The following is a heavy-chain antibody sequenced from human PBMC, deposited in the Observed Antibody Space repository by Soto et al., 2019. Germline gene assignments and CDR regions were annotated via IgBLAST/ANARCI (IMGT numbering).Heavy chain of an antibody. CDR3: AADGGSNFRVGLG. Sequence: QMQLVQSGPEVKKPGTSVKVSCKASGFTFTRSAVQWVRQARGQRLEWIGWIVVGSGNTNYAQKFQERVTITRDMSTNTAYMELSSLRSEDTAVYYCAADGGSNFRVGLGWGQGTPVTVSS. D-gene: IGHD3-3*02. CDR1: GFTFTRSA. J-gene: IGHJ4*02. CDR2: IVVGSGNT. V-gene: IGHV1-58*01.